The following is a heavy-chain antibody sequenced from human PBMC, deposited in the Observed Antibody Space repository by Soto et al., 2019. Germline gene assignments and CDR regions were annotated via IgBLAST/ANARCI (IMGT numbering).Heavy chain of an antibody. Sequence: ASVKVSCKASGYTFTSYGISWVRQAPGQGLEWMGWISAYNGNTNYAQKLQGRVTMTTDTSTSTAYMELRSLRSDDTAVYYCATAPPGGVFGSGYYWNAFDIWGKGTMVTVPS. CDR1: GYTFTSYG. V-gene: IGHV1-18*04. CDR2: ISAYNGNT. J-gene: IGHJ3*02. CDR3: ATAPPGGVFGSGYYWNAFDI. D-gene: IGHD3-3*01.